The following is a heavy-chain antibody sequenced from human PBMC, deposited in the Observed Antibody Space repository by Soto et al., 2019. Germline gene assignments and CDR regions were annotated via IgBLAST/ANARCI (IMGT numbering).Heavy chain of an antibody. CDR3: ARRGFYGDYFDY. CDR1: GGSISSYY. J-gene: IGHJ4*02. D-gene: IGHD4-17*01. Sequence: SETLSLTCTVSGGSISSYYLSWIRQPPGKGLEWIGYIYYSGSTNFNPSLKSRVTISVDTSKNQFSLKLSSVTAADTAVYYCARRGFYGDYFDYWGQGTLVTVSS. CDR2: IYYSGST. V-gene: IGHV4-59*01.